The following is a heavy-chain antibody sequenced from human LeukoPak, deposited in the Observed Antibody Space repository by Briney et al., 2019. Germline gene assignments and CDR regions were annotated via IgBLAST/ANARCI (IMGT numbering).Heavy chain of an antibody. CDR1: GYTFTSFG. CDR3: ARSDGSGPLAVDY. D-gene: IGHD6-19*01. CDR2: ISAYNANT. J-gene: IGHJ4*02. Sequence: ASVKVSCKASGYTFTSFGISWVRQAPGQGLEWMGWISAYNANTNFAQNLQGRVTMTTDTSTSTAYMELRSLRSDDTAVYYCARSDGSGPLAVDYWGQGTLVTVSS. V-gene: IGHV1-18*01.